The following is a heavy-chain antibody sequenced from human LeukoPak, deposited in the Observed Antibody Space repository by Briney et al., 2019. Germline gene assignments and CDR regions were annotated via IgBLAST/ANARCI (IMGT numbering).Heavy chain of an antibody. J-gene: IGHJ4*02. V-gene: IGHV3-23*01. CDR1: GFTFRSSA. CDR2: ISRTGGST. CDR3: AKESGYGSGIDY. Sequence: GGSLRLSCAASGFTFRSSAMSWVRQAPGKGREGVSAISRTGGSTYYADSVKGRFTISRDNSKNTLYLQMNSLRAEDTAVYYCAKESGYGSGIDYWGQGTLVTVSS. D-gene: IGHD3-10*01.